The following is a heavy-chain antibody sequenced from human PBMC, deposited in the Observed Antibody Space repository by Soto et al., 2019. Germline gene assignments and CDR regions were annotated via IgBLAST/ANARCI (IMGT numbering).Heavy chain of an antibody. J-gene: IGHJ4*02. Sequence: EVQLVESGGGLVQPGGSLRLSCTASGLTFNNYWMHWVRQAPGKGPVWVSRINGDGSTTTYADSVRGRFTISRDNTKNTVYLQMNSLRAEDTAVYYCAVGDYVGAGTFYLTGHWGQGSLVTVSS. D-gene: IGHD3-16*01. CDR2: INGDGSTT. V-gene: IGHV3-74*01. CDR1: GLTFNNYW. CDR3: AVGDYVGAGTFYLTGH.